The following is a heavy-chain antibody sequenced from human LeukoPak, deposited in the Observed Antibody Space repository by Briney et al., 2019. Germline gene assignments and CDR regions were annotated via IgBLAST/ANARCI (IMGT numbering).Heavy chain of an antibody. Sequence: ASVKVSCKASGYTFTSYDINWVRQATGQGLEWMGWMNPSSGNTGYAQKFQGRVTITRNTSISTAYMELSSLRSEDTAVYYCARLGGAYSSSWYSYYYYMDVWGKGTTVTVSS. CDR2: MNPSSGNT. CDR3: ARLGGAYSSSWYSYYYYMDV. J-gene: IGHJ6*03. CDR1: GYTFTSYD. D-gene: IGHD6-13*01. V-gene: IGHV1-8*03.